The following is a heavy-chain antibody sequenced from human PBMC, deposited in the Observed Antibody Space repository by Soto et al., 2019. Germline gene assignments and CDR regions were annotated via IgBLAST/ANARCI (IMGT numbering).Heavy chain of an antibody. D-gene: IGHD3-10*01. CDR1: GFTFSSYS. V-gene: IGHV3-21*01. Sequence: EVQLVESGGGLVKPGGSLRLSCAASGFTFSSYSMNWVRQAPGKGLEWVSSISSSSSYIYYAVSVKGRFTISRDNAKNSLHLQLNSLRAQDTAVYYCARDYYGSGTYTPIGYWGQGPLFTVSS. J-gene: IGHJ4*02. CDR3: ARDYYGSGTYTPIGY. CDR2: ISSSSSYI.